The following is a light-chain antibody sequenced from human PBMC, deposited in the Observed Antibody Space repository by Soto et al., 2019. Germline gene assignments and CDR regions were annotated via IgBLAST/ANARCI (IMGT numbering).Light chain of an antibody. Sequence: QYALTQPASVSGSPGQSSTISCTGTSSDVGSYNLVSWYQQHPGKAPKLMIYEGSKRPSGVSNRFSGSKSGNTASLTISGLQAEDEADYYCCSYAGSVVFGGGTKLTVL. CDR3: CSYAGSVV. CDR1: SSDVGSYNL. CDR2: EGS. J-gene: IGLJ2*01. V-gene: IGLV2-23*01.